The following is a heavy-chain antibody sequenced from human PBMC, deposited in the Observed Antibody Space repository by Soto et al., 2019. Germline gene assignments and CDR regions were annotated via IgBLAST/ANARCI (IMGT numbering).Heavy chain of an antibody. D-gene: IGHD3-9*01. CDR3: ARSRSGYDILTGLDY. Sequence: GGSLRLSCAASGFTFSSYAMHWVRQAPGKGLEWVAVISYDGSNKYYADSVKGRFTISRDNSKNTLYLQMNSLRAEDTAVYYCARSRSGYDILTGLDYWGQGTLVTVSS. V-gene: IGHV3-30-3*01. J-gene: IGHJ4*02. CDR1: GFTFSSYA. CDR2: ISYDGSNK.